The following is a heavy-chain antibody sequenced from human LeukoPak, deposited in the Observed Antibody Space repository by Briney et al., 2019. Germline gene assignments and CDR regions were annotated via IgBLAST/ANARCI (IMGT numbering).Heavy chain of an antibody. CDR1: GFTFSTYW. CDR3: ATSGSYYDY. J-gene: IGHJ4*02. V-gene: IGHV3-7*02. Sequence: PGGSLRLSCAASGFTFSTYWMNWVRQAPGKRLEWVASINQDGSEKYYVDSVKGRFTISRDNAKNSLYLHMNSLRAEDTAVYYCATSGSYYDYWGQGTLVTVSS. CDR2: INQDGSEK. D-gene: IGHD1-26*01.